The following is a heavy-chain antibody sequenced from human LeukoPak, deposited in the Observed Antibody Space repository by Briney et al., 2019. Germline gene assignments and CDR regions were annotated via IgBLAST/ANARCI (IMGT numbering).Heavy chain of an antibody. Sequence: GRSLRLSCAASGFTFSSYGMHWVRQAPGKGLEWVAVISYDGSSKYHADSVKGRFTISRDNSKDTLYLQMNSLRAEDTAVYYCAKDGSWSKYYYYYGMDVWGQGTTVTVSS. J-gene: IGHJ6*02. CDR3: AKDGSWSKYYYYYGMDV. D-gene: IGHD6-13*01. V-gene: IGHV3-30*18. CDR2: ISYDGSSK. CDR1: GFTFSSYG.